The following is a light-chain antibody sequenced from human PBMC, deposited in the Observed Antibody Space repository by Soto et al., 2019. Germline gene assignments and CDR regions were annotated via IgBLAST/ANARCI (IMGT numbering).Light chain of an antibody. CDR3: LQHNTYPLT. Sequence: DIQMTQSPSSLSASVGDRVTISCRSSQAIRNDVAWYQHKSGQAPTRLIYAASSLQSGVPSRFTGSGSGTEFTLAISSLQPEDFATYYCLQHNTYPLTFGGGTRWISN. V-gene: IGKV1-17*01. CDR2: AAS. J-gene: IGKJ4*01. CDR1: QAIRND.